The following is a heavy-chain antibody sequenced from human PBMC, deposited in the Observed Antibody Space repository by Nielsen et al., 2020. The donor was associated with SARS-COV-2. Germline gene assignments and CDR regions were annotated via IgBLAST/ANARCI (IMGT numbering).Heavy chain of an antibody. CDR1: GFTFSSYS. J-gene: IGHJ5*02. CDR3: ARDSSGDGFDP. D-gene: IGHD6-19*01. CDR2: ISSSSSYI. Sequence: GESLKISCAASGFTFSSYSMNWVRQAPGKGLEWVSSISSSSSYIYYADSVKGRFTISRDNAKNSLYLQRNSLRAEDTAVYDCARDSSGDGFDPWGQGTLVNVSS. V-gene: IGHV3-21*03.